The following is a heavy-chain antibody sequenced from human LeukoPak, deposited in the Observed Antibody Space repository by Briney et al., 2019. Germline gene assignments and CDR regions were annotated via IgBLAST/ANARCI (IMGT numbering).Heavy chain of an antibody. CDR1: GGSISSGSYY. CDR3: ARGYSTYYDILTGYYPTYYFDY. J-gene: IGHJ4*02. V-gene: IGHV4-61*02. D-gene: IGHD3-9*01. CDR2: IYTSGST. Sequence: PSETLSLTCTVSGGSISSGSYYWSWIRQPAGKGLEWIGRIYTSGSTNYNPSLKSRVTISVDTSKNQFSLKLSSVTAADTAVYYCARGYSTYYDILTGYYPTYYFDYWGQGTLVTVSS.